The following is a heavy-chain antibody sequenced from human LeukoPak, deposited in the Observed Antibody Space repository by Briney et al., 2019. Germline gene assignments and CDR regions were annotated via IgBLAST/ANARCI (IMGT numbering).Heavy chain of an antibody. J-gene: IGHJ4*02. Sequence: SETLSLTCTVSGGSFEHYYWSWIRQPPGKGLEFLGYVYYTGNTDYSPSLKSRLTISADTAKNQFSLKLRSVTAADTAVYYCASHRRSHGAEYWGQGTLVTVSS. CDR2: VYYTGNT. CDR3: ASHRRSHGAEY. V-gene: IGHV4-59*01. D-gene: IGHD5-18*01. CDR1: GGSFEHYY.